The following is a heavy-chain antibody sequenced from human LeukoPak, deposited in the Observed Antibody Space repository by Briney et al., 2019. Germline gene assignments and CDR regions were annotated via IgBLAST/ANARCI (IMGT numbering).Heavy chain of an antibody. CDR1: GYTFTGYY. Sequence: ASVKVSCKASGYTFTGYYMHWVRQAPGQGLEWMGWINPNSGGTNYAQKFQGRVTMTRDTSISTAYMELSRLRSDDTAVYHCARAYSGSPRYYYYYGMDVWGQGTTVTVSS. CDR3: ARAYSGSPRYYYYYGMDV. D-gene: IGHD1-26*01. J-gene: IGHJ6*02. CDR2: INPNSGGT. V-gene: IGHV1-2*02.